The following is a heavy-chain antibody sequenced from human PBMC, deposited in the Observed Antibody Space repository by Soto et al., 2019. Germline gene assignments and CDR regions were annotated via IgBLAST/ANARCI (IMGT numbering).Heavy chain of an antibody. CDR3: ASAAAGFYGMDV. CDR2: IIPILGIA. CDR1: GGTFSSYT. D-gene: IGHD6-13*01. J-gene: IGHJ6*02. Sequence: QVQLVQSGAEVKKPGSSVKVSCKASGGTFSSYTISWVRQAPGQGLEWMGRIIPILGIANYAQKFQGRVTLTADKSTSTAYMELSSLRSEDTAVYYCASAAAGFYGMDVWGQGTTVTVSS. V-gene: IGHV1-69*02.